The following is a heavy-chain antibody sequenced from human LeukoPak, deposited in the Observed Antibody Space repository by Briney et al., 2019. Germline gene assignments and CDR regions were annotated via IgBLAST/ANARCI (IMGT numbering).Heavy chain of an antibody. J-gene: IGHJ5*02. CDR1: GFTFSSYG. D-gene: IGHD2-2*01. CDR2: IWYDGSNK. CDR3: AKDRVPAAIHGVDP. V-gene: IGHV3-30*02. Sequence: PGGSLRLSCAASGFTFSSYGMHWVRQAPGKGLEWVAVIWYDGSNKYYADSVKGRFTISRDNSKNTLYLQMNSLRAEDTAVYYCAKDRVPAAIHGVDPWGQGTLVTVSS.